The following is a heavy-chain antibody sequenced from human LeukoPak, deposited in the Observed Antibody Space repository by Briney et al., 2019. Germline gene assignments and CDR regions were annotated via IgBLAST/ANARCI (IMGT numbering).Heavy chain of an antibody. J-gene: IGHJ4*02. CDR3: ATPTLPGYSSGWYDY. D-gene: IGHD6-19*01. CDR1: GYTLTELS. V-gene: IGHV1-24*01. Sequence: ASVKVSCKVSGYTLTELSMHWVRQAPGKGPEWMGGFDPEDGETIYAQKFQGRVTMTEDTSTDTAYMELSSLRSEDTAVYYCATPTLPGYSSGWYDYWGQGTLVTVSS. CDR2: FDPEDGET.